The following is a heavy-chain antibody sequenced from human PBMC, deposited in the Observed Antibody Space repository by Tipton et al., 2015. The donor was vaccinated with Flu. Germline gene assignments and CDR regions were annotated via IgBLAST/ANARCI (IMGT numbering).Heavy chain of an antibody. V-gene: IGHV4-59*12. CDR1: GGSISSYY. J-gene: IGHJ4*02. CDR2: IYYAGGI. CDR3: ARIIRITMIRGLRDPYYFDY. Sequence: TLSLTCTVSGGSISSYYWSWIRQSPGKGLEWIAYIYYAGGINYNPSLKSRATISVDTPRNQFSLKLSAVTAADTAVYFCARIIRITMIRGLRDPYYFDYWGQGMLVTVSS. D-gene: IGHD3-10*01.